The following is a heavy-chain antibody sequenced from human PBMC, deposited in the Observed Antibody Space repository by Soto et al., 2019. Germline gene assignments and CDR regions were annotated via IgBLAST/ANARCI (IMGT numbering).Heavy chain of an antibody. V-gene: IGHV1-2*04. CDR2: INPNSGGT. D-gene: IGHD5-18*01. CDR1: GYTFTGYY. CDR3: ARENTAMVSRGYYYGMDV. J-gene: IGHJ6*02. Sequence: ASVKVSCKASGYTFTGYYMHWVRQAPGQGLEWMGWINPNSGGTNYAQKFQGWVTMTRDTSISTAYMELSRLRSDDTAVYYCARENTAMVSRGYYYGMDVWGQGTTVTVSS.